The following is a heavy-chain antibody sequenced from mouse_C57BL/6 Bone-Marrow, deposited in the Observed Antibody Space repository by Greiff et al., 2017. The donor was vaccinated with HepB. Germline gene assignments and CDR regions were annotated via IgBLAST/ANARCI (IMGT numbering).Heavy chain of an antibody. V-gene: IGHV5-9-1*02. D-gene: IGHD2-1*01. CDR1: GFTFSSYA. CDR2: ISSGGDYI. Sequence: DVKLQESGEGLVKPGGSLKLSCAASGFTFSSYAMSWVRQTPEKRLEWVAYISSGGDYIYYADTVKGRFTISRDNARNTLYLQMSSLKSEDTAMYYCTRVYYGNYGFAYWGQGTLVTVSA. CDR3: TRVYYGNYGFAY. J-gene: IGHJ3*01.